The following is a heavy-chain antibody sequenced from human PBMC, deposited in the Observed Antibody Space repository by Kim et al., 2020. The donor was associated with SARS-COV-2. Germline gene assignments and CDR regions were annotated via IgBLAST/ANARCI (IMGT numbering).Heavy chain of an antibody. D-gene: IGHD1-1*01. CDR2: A. CDR3: ARDRGTGAIDY. Sequence: ADYATNFKGRVTITADTSTTPAYLELNSLGSDDTAVYYCARDRGTGAIDYWGQGTLVTVSS. V-gene: IGHV1-69*04. J-gene: IGHJ4*02.